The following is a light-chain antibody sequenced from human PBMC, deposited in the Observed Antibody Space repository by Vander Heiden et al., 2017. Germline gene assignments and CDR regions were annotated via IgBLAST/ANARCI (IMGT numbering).Light chain of an antibody. CDR2: RNN. J-gene: IGLJ3*02. Sequence: QSVLTQPPSASGTPGQRVTISCSGSSSNIGSNYVYWYQQLQGTAPKLLIYRNNQRPSGVPDRFSGSKSGTSASLAISGLRSEDEADYYCAAWDDSLSGGVFGGGTKLTVL. CDR3: AAWDDSLSGGV. V-gene: IGLV1-47*01. CDR1: SSNIGSNY.